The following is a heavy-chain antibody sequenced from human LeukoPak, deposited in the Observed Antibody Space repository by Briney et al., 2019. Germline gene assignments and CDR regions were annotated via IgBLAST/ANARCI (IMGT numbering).Heavy chain of an antibody. J-gene: IGHJ5*02. V-gene: IGHV4-4*07. CDR3: ARASIRTYGT. CDR2: IYTSGST. CDR1: SGSINNYY. D-gene: IGHD4-17*01. Sequence: PSETLSLTCTVSSGSINNYYWSWIRQTAGKGLEWVGRIYTSGSTDYNPSLESRVSISVDTSKNQFSLNLSSVTAADTAVYYCARASIRTYGTWGQGTLVTVSS.